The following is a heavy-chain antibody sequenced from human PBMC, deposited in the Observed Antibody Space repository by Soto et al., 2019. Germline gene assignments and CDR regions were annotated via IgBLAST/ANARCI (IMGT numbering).Heavy chain of an antibody. D-gene: IGHD6-13*01. CDR3: ASQQLVHYYYGMDV. Sequence: SETLSLTCTVSGGSISSSSYYWGWIRQPPGKGLEWIGSIYYSGSTYYKLSLRSRVTISIDTSKNQFSLKLSSVTAADTAVYYCASQQLVHYYYGMDVWGQGTTVTVSS. CDR1: GGSISSSSYY. J-gene: IGHJ6*02. V-gene: IGHV4-39*01. CDR2: IYYSGST.